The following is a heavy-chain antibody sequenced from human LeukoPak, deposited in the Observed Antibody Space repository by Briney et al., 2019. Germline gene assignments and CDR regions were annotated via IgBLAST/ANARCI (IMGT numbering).Heavy chain of an antibody. CDR2: INPNRGGT. CDR1: GGTFSNYA. D-gene: IGHD2-21*01. V-gene: IGHV1-2*02. CDR3: ARVGTEFELWWPPLDY. J-gene: IGHJ4*02. Sequence: ASVTVSCKASGGTFSNYAISWVRQAPGQGGEGMGWINPNRGGTKYAQKFQGRVNITRATSISTAYMELSRLRSDDTAVYYCARVGTEFELWWPPLDYWGQGTLVTVSS.